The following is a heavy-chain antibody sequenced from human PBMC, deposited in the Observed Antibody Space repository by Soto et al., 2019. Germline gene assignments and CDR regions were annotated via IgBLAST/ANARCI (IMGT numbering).Heavy chain of an antibody. V-gene: IGHV3-30-3*01. J-gene: IGHJ4*02. Sequence: VGSLRLSCASSVCTFSSYAMHCVRHSPGKWLEWVAVISYDGSNKYYADSVKGRFTISRDNSKNTLYLQMNSLRAEDTAVYYCARDIVAVPDGLAFRIGLFEYLGQGTLVIVSS. CDR1: VCTFSSYA. CDR2: ISYDGSNK. D-gene: IGHD2-2*01. CDR3: ARDIVAVPDGLAFRIGLFEY.